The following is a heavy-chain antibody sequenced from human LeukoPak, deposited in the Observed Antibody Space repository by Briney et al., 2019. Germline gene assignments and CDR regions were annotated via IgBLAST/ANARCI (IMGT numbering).Heavy chain of an antibody. CDR1: GVTLSSFT. Sequence: ASVKVSYKASGVTLSSFTITWVRQAPGQGLEWMGGIIPVFGTANYAQKFQGRVTITADESTRTAYMELTSLRSEDTAVYYCARRGRSSSLDVPWFDSWGQGTLVTVSS. D-gene: IGHD6-6*01. J-gene: IGHJ5*01. V-gene: IGHV1-69*13. CDR3: ARRGRSSSLDVPWFDS. CDR2: IIPVFGTA.